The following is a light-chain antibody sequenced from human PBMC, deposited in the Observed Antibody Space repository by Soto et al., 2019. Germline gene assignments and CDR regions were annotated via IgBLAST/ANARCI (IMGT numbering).Light chain of an antibody. V-gene: IGKV3-11*01. CDR3: QQRNSWPPTFT. J-gene: IGKJ5*01. Sequence: EIGLTQSPATLSLNPGERATLSCRASQSVGGFLAWYQQKPGQAPRLLIYDTSIRATGIPARFSGSGSGTDFTLTISSLEPEDFAVYYCQQRNSWPPTFTFGQGTRLEIK. CDR1: QSVGGF. CDR2: DTS.